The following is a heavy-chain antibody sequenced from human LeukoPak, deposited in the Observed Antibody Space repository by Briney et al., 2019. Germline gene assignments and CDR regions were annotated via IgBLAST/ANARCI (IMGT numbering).Heavy chain of an antibody. J-gene: IGHJ5*02. Sequence: GGSLRLSCAASGFTFSSYAMQWVRQAPGKGREGGAVISYDGRNKYYADSVKGRFTISRDDFKKTLYLQMNSLRAEDTAVYYCAREGQPYNWFDPWGQGTLVTVSS. V-gene: IGHV3-30*01. CDR2: ISYDGRNK. D-gene: IGHD6-13*01. CDR3: AREGQPYNWFDP. CDR1: GFTFSSYA.